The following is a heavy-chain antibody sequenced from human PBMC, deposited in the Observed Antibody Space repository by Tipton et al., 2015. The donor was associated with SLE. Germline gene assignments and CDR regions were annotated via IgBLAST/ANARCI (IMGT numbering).Heavy chain of an antibody. D-gene: IGHD4-17*01. CDR3: ATGRSFDI. J-gene: IGHJ3*02. V-gene: IGHV4-31*03. CDR2: IYHTGST. CDR1: GGSISRIGYY. Sequence: TLSLTCTVSGGSISRIGYYWSWIRQHPGKGLEWIGYIYHTGSTYYNPSLESRLTISMDTSKRQFSLSLSSVTAADTAIYYCATGRSFDIWGQGTMVTVSS.